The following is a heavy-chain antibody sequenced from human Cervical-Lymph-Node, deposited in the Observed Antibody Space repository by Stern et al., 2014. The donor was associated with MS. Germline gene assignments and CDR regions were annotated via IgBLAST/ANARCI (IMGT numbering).Heavy chain of an antibody. CDR1: GFTFSDYY. D-gene: IGHD6-19*01. J-gene: IGHJ3*02. Sequence: DQLVESGGGLVKPGGSLRLACAASGFTFSDYYMSWIRQAPGKGLAWVSSISSSGSSIYCAVSVKGRFTISRDNAKNSLYLQMNSLRAEDTAVYYCARSHSKWLVHDAFDIWGQGTMVSVSS. CDR2: ISSSGSSI. CDR3: ARSHSKWLVHDAFDI. V-gene: IGHV3-11*01.